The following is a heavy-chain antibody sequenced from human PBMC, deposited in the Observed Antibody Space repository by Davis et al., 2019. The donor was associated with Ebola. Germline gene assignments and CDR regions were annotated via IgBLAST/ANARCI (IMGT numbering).Heavy chain of an antibody. Sequence: MPSETLSLTCTVSGGSISSYYWSWIRQPPGKGLEWIGYIYYSGSTNYNPSLKSRVTISVDTSKNQFSLKLSSATAADTAVYYCVRDGYYYDSSGYHVVAFDIWGQGTMVTVSS. CDR3: VRDGYYYDSSGYHVVAFDI. CDR2: IYYSGST. D-gene: IGHD3-22*01. V-gene: IGHV4-59*01. J-gene: IGHJ3*02. CDR1: GGSISSYY.